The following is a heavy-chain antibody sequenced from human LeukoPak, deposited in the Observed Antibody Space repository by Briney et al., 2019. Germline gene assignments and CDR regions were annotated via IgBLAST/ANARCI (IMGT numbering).Heavy chain of an antibody. CDR2: ISSSTSYI. J-gene: IGHJ6*02. V-gene: IGHV3-21*01. CDR1: GFTFSSYS. D-gene: IGHD1-1*01. CDR3: ARSTQTGLYYYGMDV. Sequence: GGSLRLSCAASGFTFSSYSMNWVRQAPGKGLEWVSSISSSTSYIYYADSVKGRFTISRDNAKNSLYLQMNSLRAEDTAVYYCARSTQTGLYYYGMDVWGQGTTVTVSS.